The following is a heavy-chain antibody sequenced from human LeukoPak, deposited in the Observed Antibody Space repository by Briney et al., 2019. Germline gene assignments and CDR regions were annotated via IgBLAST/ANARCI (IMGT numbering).Heavy chain of an antibody. CDR1: GFTFSSYC. Sequence: GGSLRLSCAASGFTFSSYCMYWVRQAPGKGLVWVSRIESDGRSTTYADSVKGRFTVSRDNVKNTLYLQMSSLRDEDTAVYYCARGGGGLDYWGQGTLVTVSS. CDR3: ARGGGGLDY. J-gene: IGHJ4*02. V-gene: IGHV3-74*01. D-gene: IGHD2-15*01. CDR2: IESDGRST.